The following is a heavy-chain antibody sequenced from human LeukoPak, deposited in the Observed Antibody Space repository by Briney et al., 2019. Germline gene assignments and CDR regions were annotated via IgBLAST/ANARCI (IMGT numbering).Heavy chain of an antibody. CDR2: ISYDGSNK. CDR1: GFTFSSYG. V-gene: IGHV3-30*03. D-gene: IGHD6-6*01. CDR3: ASLYSSSSGLDY. Sequence: GGYLRLSCAASGFTFSSYGMHWVRPAPGKGLEWMAVISYDGSNKYYADSVKGRFTISRDNSKNTLYLQMNSLRAGDTAVYYCASLYSSSSGLDYWGQGTLVTVSS. J-gene: IGHJ4*02.